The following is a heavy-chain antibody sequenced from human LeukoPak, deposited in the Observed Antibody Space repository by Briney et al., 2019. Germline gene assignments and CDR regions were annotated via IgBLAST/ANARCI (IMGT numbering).Heavy chain of an antibody. J-gene: IGHJ3*02. D-gene: IGHD4-23*01. CDR3: ARYSSGNYDAFDI. V-gene: IGHV3-11*01. CDR2: ITNSGSTT. CDR1: GFTFSDYY. Sequence: GGSLRLSCVASGFTFSDYYMSWIRQAPGKGLEWISYITNSGSTTFYADSVKGRFTISRDNAKNSLYLQMNSLRAEDTAVYYCARYSSGNYDAFDIWGQGTMVIVSS.